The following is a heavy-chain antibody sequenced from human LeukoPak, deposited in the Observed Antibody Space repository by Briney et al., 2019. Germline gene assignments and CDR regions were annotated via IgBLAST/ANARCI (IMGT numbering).Heavy chain of an antibody. CDR1: GFTFSSYA. CDR2: ISGSGGST. Sequence: GGSLRLSCAASGFTFSSYAMSWVRQAPGKGLEWVSAISGSGGSTYYADSVKGRFTISRDNSKNTLYLQMNSLRAEDTAVYYCARPWCSGGSCYSNPNNYFDYWGQGTLVTVS. CDR3: ARPWCSGGSCYSNPNNYFDY. D-gene: IGHD2-15*01. V-gene: IGHV3-23*01. J-gene: IGHJ4*02.